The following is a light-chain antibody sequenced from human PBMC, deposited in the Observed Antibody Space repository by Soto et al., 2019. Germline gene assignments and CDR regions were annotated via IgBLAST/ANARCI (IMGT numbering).Light chain of an antibody. J-gene: IGLJ2*01. CDR2: DVS. V-gene: IGLV2-14*01. CDR1: NSDVGAYNY. Sequence: QSALTQPASVSGSPGQSITISCTGTNSDVGAYNYVSWYQQHPGKAPKLMIYDVSNRPSGLSNRFSGSKSGNTASLTISGLQAEDEADYYCNSYTGSSTLVFGGGTQLTVL. CDR3: NSYTGSSTLV.